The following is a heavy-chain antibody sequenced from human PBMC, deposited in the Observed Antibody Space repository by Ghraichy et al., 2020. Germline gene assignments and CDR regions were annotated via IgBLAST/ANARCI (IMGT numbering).Heavy chain of an antibody. CDR3: ARGVDTAMAYFDY. D-gene: IGHD5-18*01. CDR1: GGSFSGYY. Sequence: SETLSLTCAVYGGSFSGYYWSWIRQPPGKGLEWIGEINHSGSTNYNPSLKSRVTISVDTSKNQFSLKLSSVTAADTAVYYCARGVDTAMAYFDYWGQGTLVTVSS. V-gene: IGHV4-34*01. CDR2: INHSGST. J-gene: IGHJ4*02.